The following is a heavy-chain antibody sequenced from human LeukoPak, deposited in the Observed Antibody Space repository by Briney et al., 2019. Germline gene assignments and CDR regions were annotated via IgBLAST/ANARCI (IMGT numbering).Heavy chain of an antibody. D-gene: IGHD3-10*01. CDR3: AKDSIYYYGSGSYLDY. V-gene: IGHV3-30*02. CDR2: IRYDGSNK. CDR1: GFTFSSYG. J-gene: IGHJ4*02. Sequence: GGSLRLSCAASGFTFSSYGMHWVRQAPGKGLEWVAFIRYDGSNKHYADSVKGRFTISRDNSKNTLYLQMNSLRAEDTAVYYCAKDSIYYYGSGSYLDYWGQGTLVTVSS.